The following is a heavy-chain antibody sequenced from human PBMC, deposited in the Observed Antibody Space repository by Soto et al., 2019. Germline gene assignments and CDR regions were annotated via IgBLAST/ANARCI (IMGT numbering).Heavy chain of an antibody. V-gene: IGHV3-11*01. J-gene: IGHJ4*02. D-gene: IGHD3-16*01. CDR2: ISSSGSTI. CDR3: AREIRSVYASPFDY. CDR1: GFTFSDYY. Sequence: PGGSVRLSCAASGFTFSDYYMSWIRQAPGKGLEWVSYISSSGSTIYYADSVKGRFTISRDNAKNSLYLQMNSLRAEDTAVYYCAREIRSVYASPFDYRGQGTLVTVSS.